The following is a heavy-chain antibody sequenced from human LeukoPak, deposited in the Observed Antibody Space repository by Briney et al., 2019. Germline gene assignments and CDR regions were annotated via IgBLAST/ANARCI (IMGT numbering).Heavy chain of an antibody. CDR1: GFTFSSYE. Sequence: GGSLRLSCAASGFTFSSYEMNWVRQVPGKGLVWVSRISSDGANANYADSVKGRFTISRDNAKYTLYLQMNSLRAEDTAVYYCVLLSLTPGWGQGTLVTVSS. D-gene: IGHD3-10*01. CDR2: ISSDGANA. CDR3: VLLSLTPG. V-gene: IGHV3-74*01. J-gene: IGHJ4*01.